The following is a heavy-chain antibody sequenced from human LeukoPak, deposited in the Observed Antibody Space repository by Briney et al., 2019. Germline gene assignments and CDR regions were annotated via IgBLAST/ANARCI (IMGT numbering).Heavy chain of an antibody. CDR2: SNAGNGNT. D-gene: IGHD5-12*01. J-gene: IGHJ4*02. Sequence: ASVKVSCKASGYTFTSYAMHWVRHAPGQRLEWMGWSNAGNGNTKYSQEFQGRVTITRDTSASTAYMELSSLRSEDMAVYYCARGSGYDQGFDYWGQGTLVTVSS. CDR1: GYTFTSYA. V-gene: IGHV1-3*02. CDR3: ARGSGYDQGFDY.